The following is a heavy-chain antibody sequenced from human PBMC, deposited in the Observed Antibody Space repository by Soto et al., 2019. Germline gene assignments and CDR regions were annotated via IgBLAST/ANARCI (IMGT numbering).Heavy chain of an antibody. Sequence: QVQLQESGPGLVKPSETLSLTCTVSGGSISSYYWSWIRQPAGKGLEWIGRIYTSGSTNYNPSLKSRVTMSVDTYKNQFSLKLSSVTAADTAVYYCARVEYSSGWYYYYGMDVWGQGTTVTVSS. V-gene: IGHV4-4*07. D-gene: IGHD6-19*01. CDR3: ARVEYSSGWYYYYGMDV. CDR2: IYTSGST. CDR1: GGSISSYY. J-gene: IGHJ6*02.